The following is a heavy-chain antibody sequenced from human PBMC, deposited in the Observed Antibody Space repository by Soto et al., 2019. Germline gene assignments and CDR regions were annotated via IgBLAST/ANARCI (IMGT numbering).Heavy chain of an antibody. CDR3: ARYYDFWSGYYLTPYYYGMDV. V-gene: IGHV1-69*06. D-gene: IGHD3-3*01. CDR2: IIPIFGTA. CDR1: VGTFSSYA. J-gene: IGHJ6*02. Sequence: QVQLVQSGAEVKKPGSSVKVSCKASVGTFSSYAISWVRQAPGQGLEWMGGIIPIFGTANYAQKFQGRVTITADKSTSTVYMELSSLRSEDTAVYYCARYYDFWSGYYLTPYYYGMDVWGQGTTVTVSS.